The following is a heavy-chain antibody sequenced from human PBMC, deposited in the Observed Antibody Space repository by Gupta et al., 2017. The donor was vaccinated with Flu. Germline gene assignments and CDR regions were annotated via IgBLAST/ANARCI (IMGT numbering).Heavy chain of an antibody. CDR3: ASGNGAGLVHYGMDV. D-gene: IGHD6-19*01. Sequence: APGQGLEWMGGIIPIFGTANYAQKFQGRVTITADESTSTAYMELSSLRSEDTAVYYCASGNGAGLVHYGMDVWGQGTTVTVSS. J-gene: IGHJ6*02. V-gene: IGHV1-69*01. CDR2: IIPIFGTA.